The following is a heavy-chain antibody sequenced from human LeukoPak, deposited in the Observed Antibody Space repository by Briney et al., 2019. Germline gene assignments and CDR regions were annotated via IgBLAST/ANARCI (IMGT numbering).Heavy chain of an antibody. CDR1: GFIFSDYH. J-gene: IGHJ6*02. V-gene: IGHV3-23*01. CDR3: AKAPRAAAGTYNGMDV. D-gene: IGHD6-13*01. CDR2: ISGSGGST. Sequence: GGSLRLSCAASGFIFSDYHMSWVRQAPGKGLEWVSAISGSGGSTYYADSVKGRFTISRDNSKNTLYLQMNSLRAEDTAVYYCAKAPRAAAGTYNGMDVWGQGTTVTVSS.